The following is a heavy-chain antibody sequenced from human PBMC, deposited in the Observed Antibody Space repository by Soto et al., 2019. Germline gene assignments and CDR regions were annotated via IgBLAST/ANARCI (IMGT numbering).Heavy chain of an antibody. CDR3: VRQGIDYLHGLVDV. CDR1: SGPDRSHN. D-gene: IGHD4-17*01. CDR2: VYYTGDT. J-gene: IGHJ6*02. Sequence: QVQLQQSGPRPVKPSETLSLTCTVSSGPDRSHNWGWIRQPPGRGLEWIGYVYYTGDTAYNPSLRGRVTISADTSTNDISLTLNSVTAADTAVYYCVRQGIDYLHGLVDVWGQGTTVSVSS. V-gene: IGHV4-59*08.